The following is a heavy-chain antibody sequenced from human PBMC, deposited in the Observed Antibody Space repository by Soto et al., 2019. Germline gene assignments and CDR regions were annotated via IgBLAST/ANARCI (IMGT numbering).Heavy chain of an antibody. CDR2: IYSSGST. CDR3: ARDHPHSYGVYYFDY. J-gene: IGHJ4*02. V-gene: IGHV4-59*01. Sequence: PSETLSLTCTVSGGSISNYYWHWIRQSPGKGLEWIGYIYSSGSTHYNPSLQNRVTISIDTSKNQVSLKVNSVTAADTAVYYCARDHPHSYGVYYFDYWGQGTPVTVSS. CDR1: GGSISNYY. D-gene: IGHD5-18*01.